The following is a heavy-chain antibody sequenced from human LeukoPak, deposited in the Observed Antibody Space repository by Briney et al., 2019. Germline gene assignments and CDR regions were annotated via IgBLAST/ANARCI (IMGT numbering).Heavy chain of an antibody. Sequence: GGSLRLSCAASGFTVSSNLMSWVRQAPGKGLECVSVIYSRGGTYYADSVQGRFTISRDNSKNTLYLQMNSLRAEDTAVHYCAKSSSWKSPVQHWGQGTLVTVSS. V-gene: IGHV3-66*03. CDR1: GFTVSSNL. J-gene: IGHJ1*01. CDR2: IYSRGGT. D-gene: IGHD6-13*01. CDR3: AKSSSWKSPVQH.